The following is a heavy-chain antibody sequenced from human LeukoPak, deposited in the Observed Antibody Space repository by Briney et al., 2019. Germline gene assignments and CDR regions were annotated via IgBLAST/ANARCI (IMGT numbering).Heavy chain of an antibody. CDR2: IYYSGST. CDR3: ARGREQWLIDD. Sequence: SETLSLTCTVSGGSISSSSYYWGWIRQPPGKGLEWIGSIYYSGSTYYNPSLKSRVTISVDTSKNQFSLKLSSVTAADTAVYYCARGREQWLIDDWGQGTLVTVSS. CDR1: GGSISSSSYY. V-gene: IGHV4-39*07. J-gene: IGHJ4*02. D-gene: IGHD6-19*01.